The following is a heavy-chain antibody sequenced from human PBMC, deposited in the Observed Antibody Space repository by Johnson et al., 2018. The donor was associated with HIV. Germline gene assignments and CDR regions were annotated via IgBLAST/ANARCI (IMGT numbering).Heavy chain of an antibody. D-gene: IGHD3-22*01. CDR1: GFTFEDYA. J-gene: IGHJ3*02. V-gene: IGHV3-9*01. CDR3: AKDLVVINVSYAFHI. Sequence: VQLVESGGALVQPGRSLRLSCVASGFTFEDYAMYWVRQAPGKGLEWVSGISWNSDDIDYADSVKGRFTISRDNAKNSLYLQMNTLRPEDTALYYCAKDLVVINVSYAFHIWGQGTMVTVSS. CDR2: ISWNSDDI.